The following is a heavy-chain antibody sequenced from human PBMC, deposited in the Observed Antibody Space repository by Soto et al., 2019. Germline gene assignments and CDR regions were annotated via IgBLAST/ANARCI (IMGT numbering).Heavy chain of an antibody. V-gene: IGHV1-8*01. D-gene: IGHD2-21*02. CDR1: GYTFTSYD. J-gene: IGHJ6*02. CDR3: ARWTAGYYYYGMDV. Sequence: QVQLVQSGAEVKKPGASVKVSCKASGYTFTSYDINWVRQATGHGLEWMGWMNPKSSNTGYAQKFQGRVTMTRNTSIRTAYMALSSLRYEDTAGYYCARWTAGYYYYGMDVWGQGPTVTVSS. CDR2: MNPKSSNT.